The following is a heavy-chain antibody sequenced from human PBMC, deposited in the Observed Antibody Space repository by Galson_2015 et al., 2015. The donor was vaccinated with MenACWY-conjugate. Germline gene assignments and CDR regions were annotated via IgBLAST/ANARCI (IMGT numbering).Heavy chain of an antibody. D-gene: IGHD2-2*01. CDR2: INSDGSAA. V-gene: IGHV3-74*01. J-gene: IGHJ4*02. CDR1: GFTFSRYW. CDR3: TTYCSSPSCYANGAY. Sequence: RLSCAASGFTFSRYWMHWVRQSPGKGLVWVSRINSDGSAADYADSVKGRFTISRDNAKNTLYLQMNSLRAEDTAVYYCTTYCSSPSCYANGAYWGQGTLVTVSS.